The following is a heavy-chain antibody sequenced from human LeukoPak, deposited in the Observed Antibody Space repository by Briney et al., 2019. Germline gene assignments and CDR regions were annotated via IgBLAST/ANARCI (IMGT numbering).Heavy chain of an antibody. CDR3: ASARFYYDS. Sequence: PGRSLRLSCAASGFTYSSHNMHWVRQAPGKGLEWVALITYDGSNKYYADSVKGRFTISRDNSKNTLYVQMNSLRAEDTAVYYCASARFYYDSWGQGTLVTVSS. CDR2: ITYDGSNK. CDR1: GFTYSSHN. V-gene: IGHV3-30-3*01. J-gene: IGHJ4*02.